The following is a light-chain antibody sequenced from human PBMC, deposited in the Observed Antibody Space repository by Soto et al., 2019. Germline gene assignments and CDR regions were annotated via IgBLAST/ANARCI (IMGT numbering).Light chain of an antibody. Sequence: DIVMTQSPDSLAVSLGERATINCKSSQSGLYSSNNKNYLAWYQQKPGQPPKLLIYWASTRESGVPDRFSGSGFGTDFTLTISSLQAEDVAVYYCQQYYGTPHTFGQGTKLEIK. J-gene: IGKJ2*01. CDR3: QQYYGTPHT. CDR2: WAS. V-gene: IGKV4-1*01. CDR1: QSGLYSSNNKNY.